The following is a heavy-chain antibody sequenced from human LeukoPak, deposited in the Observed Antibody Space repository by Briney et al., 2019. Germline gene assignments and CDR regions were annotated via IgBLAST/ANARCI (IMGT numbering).Heavy chain of an antibody. CDR1: GYTFTSYY. CDR2: INPSGGST. D-gene: IGHD6-19*01. Sequence: ASVKVSCKASGYTFTSYYMHWVRQAPGQGLEWMGIINPSGGSTSYAQKFQGRVIMTRNTSITTAYMELSSLRSEDTAVYYCAKGTLGSGWYWGQGTLVTVSS. CDR3: AKGTLGSGWY. J-gene: IGHJ4*02. V-gene: IGHV1-46*01.